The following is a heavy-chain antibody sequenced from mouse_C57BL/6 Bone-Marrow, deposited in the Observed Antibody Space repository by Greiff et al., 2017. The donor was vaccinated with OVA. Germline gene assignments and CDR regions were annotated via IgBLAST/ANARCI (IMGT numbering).Heavy chain of an antibody. J-gene: IGHJ3*01. CDR3: ARGFATVERAY. D-gene: IGHD1-1*01. V-gene: IGHV1-55*01. Sequence: LVESGAELVNPGASVKMSCKASGYTFTSYWITWVKQRPGQGLEWIGDIYPGSGSTNYNEKFKSKATLTVDTSSSTAYMQLSSLTSEDSAVYYCARGFATVERAYWGQGTLVTVSA. CDR1: GYTFTSYW. CDR2: IYPGSGST.